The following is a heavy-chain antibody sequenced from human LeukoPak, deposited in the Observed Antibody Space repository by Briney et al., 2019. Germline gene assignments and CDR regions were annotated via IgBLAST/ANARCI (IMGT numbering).Heavy chain of an antibody. D-gene: IGHD4-11*01. V-gene: IGHV4-39*07. CDR2: IYYTGST. J-gene: IGHJ5*02. Sequence: PSETLSLICSVSDGSIGRRSYFWVWIRQPPGNGLEWIGSIYYTGSTYYSPSLKSRFTMSVDTSKNQFSLKLSSVTAADTAVYYCASTNPDYTQVNWFDPWGQGTLVTVSS. CDR1: DGSIGRRSYF. CDR3: ASTNPDYTQVNWFDP.